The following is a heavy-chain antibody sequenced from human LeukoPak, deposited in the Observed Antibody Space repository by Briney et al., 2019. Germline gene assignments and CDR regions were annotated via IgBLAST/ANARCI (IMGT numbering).Heavy chain of an antibody. CDR2: IYYSGST. CDR1: GGSISSSSYY. D-gene: IGHD3-3*01. V-gene: IGHV4-39*07. CDR3: ARGTIGARLST. J-gene: IGHJ5*02. Sequence: SETLSLTCTVSGGSISSSSYYWGWVRQPPGKGLEWIGSIYYSGSTYYNPSLKSRVTISVDTSKNQFSLRLTSVTAADTAVYYCARGTIGARLSTWGQGTLVSVSS.